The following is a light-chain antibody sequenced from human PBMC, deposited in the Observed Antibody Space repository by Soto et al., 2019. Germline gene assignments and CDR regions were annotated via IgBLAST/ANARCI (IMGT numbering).Light chain of an antibody. CDR3: QQYGSSPHT. CDR1: QSVSSSY. J-gene: IGKJ2*01. CDR2: GAS. V-gene: IGKV3-20*01. Sequence: EIVLTRSPGTLSLSPGERATLSCRASQSVSSSYLAWYQQKPGQAPRLLIYGASSRATGIPDRFSGSGSGTDFTLTISRLEPEDCAVYYCQQYGSSPHTFGQGTKLQIK.